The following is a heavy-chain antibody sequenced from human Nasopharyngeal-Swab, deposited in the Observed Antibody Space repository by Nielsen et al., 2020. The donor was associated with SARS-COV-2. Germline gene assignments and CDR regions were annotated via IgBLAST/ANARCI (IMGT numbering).Heavy chain of an antibody. Sequence: WIRQPTGKGLEWVAYISSTSSHTNYADSVKGRFTISRDNAKNSLYLQMDNLRAEDTAVYYCPSQRGGSGYDRWGQGTLVTVSS. V-gene: IGHV3-11*03. CDR2: ISSTSSHT. D-gene: IGHD5-12*01. CDR3: PSQRGGSGYDR. J-gene: IGHJ4*02.